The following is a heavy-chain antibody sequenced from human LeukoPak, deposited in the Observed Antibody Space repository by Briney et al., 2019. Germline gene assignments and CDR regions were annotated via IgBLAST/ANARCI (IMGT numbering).Heavy chain of an antibody. CDR2: IIPIFGTA. CDR1: GGTFSSYA. Sequence: GSSVKVSCKASGGTFSSYAISWVRQAPGQGLEWMGGIIPIFGTANYAQKFQGRVTITTDESTSTAYMELSSLRSEDTAVYYGARSSIAARPHYYYYYMDVWGKGTTVTVSS. D-gene: IGHD6-6*01. CDR3: ARSSIAARPHYYYYYMDV. J-gene: IGHJ6*03. V-gene: IGHV1-69*05.